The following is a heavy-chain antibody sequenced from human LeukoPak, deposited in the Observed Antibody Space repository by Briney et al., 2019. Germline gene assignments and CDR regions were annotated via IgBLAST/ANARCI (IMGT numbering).Heavy chain of an antibody. CDR3: ARYTSGSFYDY. J-gene: IGHJ4*02. Sequence: GGSLRLSCAASGLTFSSYAMHWVRQAPGKGLEYVSAIFNNGVGTYYANSVRGRFTTSRDNSKNTLCLQMGSLRPEDMAVYFLARYTSGSFYDYWGRGTLVTVSS. V-gene: IGHV3-64*01. D-gene: IGHD3-10*01. CDR2: IFNNGVGT. CDR1: GLTFSSYA.